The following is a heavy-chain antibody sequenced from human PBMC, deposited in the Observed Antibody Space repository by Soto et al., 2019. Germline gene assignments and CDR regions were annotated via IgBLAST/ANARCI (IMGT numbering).Heavy chain of an antibody. D-gene: IGHD5-18*01. Sequence: EXLKISCKGSGYXFTSYLVVWVRHMPGKGLEFMGIIYPGYSDTRYSPSFQGQVTISADKSISTAYLQWSIMKASDTAMYYCARTAPKRGYYGMDVWGQGTTVTVS. V-gene: IGHV5-51*01. J-gene: IGHJ6*02. CDR1: GYXFTSYL. CDR2: IYPGYSDT. CDR3: ARTAPKRGYYGMDV.